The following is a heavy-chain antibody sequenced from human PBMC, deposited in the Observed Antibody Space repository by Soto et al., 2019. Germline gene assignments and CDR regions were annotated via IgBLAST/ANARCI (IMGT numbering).Heavy chain of an antibody. Sequence: PGGSLRLSCAASGFTFSNAWMSWFRQAPGKGLEWVGRIKSKTDGGTTDYAAPVKGRFTISRDDSKNTLYLQMNSLKTEDTAVYYCTTEVPYCGGDCYLNWFDPWGQGTLVTVSS. J-gene: IGHJ5*02. CDR1: GFTFSNAW. D-gene: IGHD2-21*02. CDR2: IKSKTDGGTT. V-gene: IGHV3-15*01. CDR3: TTEVPYCGGDCYLNWFDP.